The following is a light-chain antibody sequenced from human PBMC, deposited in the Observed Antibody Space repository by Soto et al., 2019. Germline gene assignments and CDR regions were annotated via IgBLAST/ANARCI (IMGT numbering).Light chain of an antibody. J-gene: IGLJ2*01. V-gene: IGLV1-36*01. CDR1: SSNIGNNA. Sequence: QSVLTQPPSVSDAPRQRVTISCSGSSSNIGNNAVNWYQQLPGKAPKLLIYYDDLLPSGVSDRFSGSKSGTSASLAISGLQSEDEADYYCAAWDDSLNGVVFGGGTTVTVL. CDR3: AAWDDSLNGVV. CDR2: YDD.